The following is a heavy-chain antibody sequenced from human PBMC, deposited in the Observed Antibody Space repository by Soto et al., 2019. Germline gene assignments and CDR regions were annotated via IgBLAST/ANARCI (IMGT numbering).Heavy chain of an antibody. CDR3: AKAPRGYYYDSSIDY. CDR1: GFTFSSYG. Sequence: GGSLRLSCAASGFTFSSYGMHWVRQAPGKGLEWVAVISYDGSNKYYADSVKGRFTISRDNSKNTLSLQMNSLRAEDTAVYYCAKAPRGYYYDSSIDYWGQGTLVTVSS. V-gene: IGHV3-30*18. J-gene: IGHJ4*02. D-gene: IGHD3-22*01. CDR2: ISYDGSNK.